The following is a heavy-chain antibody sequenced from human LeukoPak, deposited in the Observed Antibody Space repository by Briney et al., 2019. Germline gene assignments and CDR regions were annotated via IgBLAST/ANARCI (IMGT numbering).Heavy chain of an antibody. Sequence: QAGGSLRLSCAASGFTITAYEMPWVRQAPGKGLEWVAVMSGDGNIQLYSDSVKGRFIISRDTSKTTLYLQMNGLRVEDTAVYYCAKDLLLGSPDYFDYWGQGTLVTVSS. CDR2: MSGDGNIQ. CDR1: GFTITAYE. J-gene: IGHJ4*02. V-gene: IGHV3-30-3*01. D-gene: IGHD2-21*01. CDR3: AKDLLLGSPDYFDY.